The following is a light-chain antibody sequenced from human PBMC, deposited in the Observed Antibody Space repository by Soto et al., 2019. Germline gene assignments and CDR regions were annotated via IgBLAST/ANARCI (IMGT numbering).Light chain of an antibody. V-gene: IGKV3D-15*01. J-gene: IGKJ5*01. CDR1: QSVGSN. CDR3: QQYYKWPPIT. Sequence: EIVLTQSPGTLSLSPGERATLSCRASQSVGSNLAWYQQKPGQAPRLLVYDASTRDTGIPARFSGSGSGTEFTLTISSLESEDFAVYSCQQYYKWPPITFGQGTRLEIK. CDR2: DAS.